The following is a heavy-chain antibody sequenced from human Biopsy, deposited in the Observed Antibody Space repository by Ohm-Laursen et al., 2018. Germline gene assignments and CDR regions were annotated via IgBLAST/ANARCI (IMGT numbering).Heavy chain of an antibody. CDR3: ARGSFWFGGNYYYYGMDV. CDR1: GYTLTELS. Sequence: ASVKVSCKVSGYTLTELSMHWVRQAPGRGLEWMGGFAPENGKTIYAQKFQGRVTMTEDTSISTAYMELNSLRSEDTAVYYCARGSFWFGGNYYYYGMDVWGQGTTVTVSS. V-gene: IGHV1-24*01. CDR2: FAPENGKT. D-gene: IGHD3-10*01. J-gene: IGHJ6*02.